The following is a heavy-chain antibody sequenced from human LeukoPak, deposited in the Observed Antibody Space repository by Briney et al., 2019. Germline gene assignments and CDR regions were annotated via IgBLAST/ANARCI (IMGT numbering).Heavy chain of an antibody. J-gene: IGHJ4*02. CDR3: ARGSSSGAYYFDY. CDR1: GYTFSNFY. V-gene: IGHV1-46*01. D-gene: IGHD3-22*01. Sequence: GPVKVSCKASGYTFSNFYMNWVRQAPGQGLEWMGILNPSGGSTRYAQKFQGRVTMTRDTSTSTVYMELSSLRSEDTAVYYCARGSSSGAYYFDYWGQGALVTVSS. CDR2: LNPSGGST.